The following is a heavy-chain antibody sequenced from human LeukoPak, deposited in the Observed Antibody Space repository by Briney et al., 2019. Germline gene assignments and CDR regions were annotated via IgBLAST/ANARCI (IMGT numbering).Heavy chain of an antibody. CDR2: IYLGDSDT. Sequence: GESLKISCKGSGGGFSSSWIGWVRQMPGKGLEWMGIIYLGDSDTRYRPSFQGHVTFSADKSINSAYLQWRSLKASDTAMYYCATLKYGYSNYGGALAYWGQGTLVTVSS. J-gene: IGHJ4*02. D-gene: IGHD2-8*01. V-gene: IGHV5-51*01. CDR1: GGGFSSSW. CDR3: ATLKYGYSNYGGALAY.